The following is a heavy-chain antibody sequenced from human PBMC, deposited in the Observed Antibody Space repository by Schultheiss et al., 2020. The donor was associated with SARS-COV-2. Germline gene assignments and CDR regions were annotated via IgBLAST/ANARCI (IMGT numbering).Heavy chain of an antibody. V-gene: IGHV4-61*08. CDR3: SRTRADYGSESFSGYGLDV. Sequence: SETLSLTCTVSGGSISSGGYYWGWIRQPPGKGLEWIGYIYYSGSTYYNPSLKSRVTMSVDTSKNQFSLKLSSVTAADTAVYYCSRTRADYGSESFSGYGLDVGGQGTTVTVSS. D-gene: IGHD3-10*01. CDR1: GGSISSGGYY. J-gene: IGHJ6*02. CDR2: IYYSGST.